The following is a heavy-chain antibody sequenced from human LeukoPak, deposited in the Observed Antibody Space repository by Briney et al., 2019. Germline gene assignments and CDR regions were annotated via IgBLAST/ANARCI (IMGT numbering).Heavy chain of an antibody. CDR1: GFTFSSYA. CDR2: ISGSGST. CDR3: AKDQRDYDFWTDMDV. J-gene: IGHJ6*03. Sequence: PGGSLRLSCAASGFTFSSYAMKWVRQAPGKGLEWVSAISGSGSTYYADSVKGRFTISRDNSKNTLYLQMNSLRAEDTAVYYCAKDQRDYDFWTDMDVWGKGTTVTVSS. V-gene: IGHV3-23*01. D-gene: IGHD3/OR15-3a*01.